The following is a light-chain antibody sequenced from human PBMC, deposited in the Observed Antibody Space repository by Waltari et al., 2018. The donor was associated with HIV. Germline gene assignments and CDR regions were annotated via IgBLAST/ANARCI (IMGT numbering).Light chain of an antibody. CDR1: DIGHTS. J-gene: IGLJ2*01. CDR2: ADG. V-gene: IGLV3-21*02. Sequence: SYVLTQPPSVSVAPAPTATTTCGGDDIGHTSVCWYQQKPGQAPVLVVHADGDRPSGIRGRLSASQSGSTATLTISRVEAGDAADYYCQVWDSLSDHVVFGGGTKLTVL. CDR3: QVWDSLSDHVV.